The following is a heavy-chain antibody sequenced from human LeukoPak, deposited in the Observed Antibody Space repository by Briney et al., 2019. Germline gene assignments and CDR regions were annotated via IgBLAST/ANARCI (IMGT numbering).Heavy chain of an antibody. CDR1: GGSISSYY. CDR2: INYSGST. Sequence: SETLSLTCSVSGGSISSYYWSWIRQPPGKGLEWIGYINYSGSTNFNPSLKSRVTISVDTSKNQFSLKLSSVTAADTAVYYCARGAEAETSPLDFWGQGTLVIVS. J-gene: IGHJ4*02. V-gene: IGHV4-59*01. D-gene: IGHD6-13*01. CDR3: ARGAEAETSPLDF.